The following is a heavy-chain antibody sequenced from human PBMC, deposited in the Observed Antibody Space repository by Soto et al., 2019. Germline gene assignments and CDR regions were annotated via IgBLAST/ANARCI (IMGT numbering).Heavy chain of an antibody. CDR2: ISGSGGST. CDR1: GFTFSSYA. D-gene: IGHD3-3*01. Sequence: GGSLRLSCAASGFTFSSYAMSWVRQAPGKGLEWVSAISGSGGSTSYAQKFQGRVTMTRDTSTSTVYMELSSLRSEDTAVYYCARETIFGVVIPKPSFDYWGQGTLVTVSS. CDR3: ARETIFGVVIPKPSFDY. J-gene: IGHJ4*02. V-gene: IGHV3-23*01.